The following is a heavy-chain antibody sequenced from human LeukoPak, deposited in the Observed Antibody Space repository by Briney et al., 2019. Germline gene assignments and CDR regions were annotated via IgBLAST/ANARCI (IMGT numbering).Heavy chain of an antibody. CDR2: SSHSGST. CDR1: GDSISRDDYS. CDR3: ARGQWFRAF. V-gene: IGHV4-30-2*01. J-gene: IGHJ4*02. Sequence: SETLSLTCAVSGDSISRDDYSWSWIRQPPGKGLEWIGCSSHSGSTYYNPSLKSRVTISVDRSKNQFSLKMNSVTAADTAVYYCARGQWFRAFWSRGTPVTVSS. D-gene: IGHD3-10*01.